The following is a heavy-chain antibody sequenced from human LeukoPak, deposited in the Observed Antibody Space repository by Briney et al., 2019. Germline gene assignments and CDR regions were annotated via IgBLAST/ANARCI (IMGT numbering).Heavy chain of an antibody. V-gene: IGHV4-59*01. CDR3: ARLYSSSLGRVFDY. CDR1: GGSITSYY. D-gene: IGHD4-11*01. J-gene: IGHJ4*02. CDR2: IYNSGST. Sequence: SETLSLTCTVSGGSITSYYWSWIRQPPGKGLEWIGYIYNSGSTNYNPSLKSRVTISVDPSKNQFSLKLSSVTAADTAVYYCARLYSSSLGRVFDYWGQGTLVTVSS.